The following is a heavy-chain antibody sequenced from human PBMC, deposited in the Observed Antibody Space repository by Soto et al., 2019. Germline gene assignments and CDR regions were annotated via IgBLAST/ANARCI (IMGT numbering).Heavy chain of an antibody. CDR1: GGTFSSYA. D-gene: IGHD2-15*01. Sequence: ASGKVSCKASGGTFSSYAISWVRQAPGQGLEWMGGIIPIFGTANYAQKFQGRVTITADESTSTAYMELSSLRSEDTAVYYCARAREVVVYKSSYFDYWGQGTLVTVSS. CDR2: IIPIFGTA. J-gene: IGHJ4*02. V-gene: IGHV1-69*13. CDR3: ARAREVVVYKSSYFDY.